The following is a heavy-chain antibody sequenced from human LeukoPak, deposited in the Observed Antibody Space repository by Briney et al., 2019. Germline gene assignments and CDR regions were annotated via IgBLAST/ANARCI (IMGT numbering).Heavy chain of an antibody. V-gene: IGHV1-3*01. CDR3: ATRGYYDSSGYLGFFDY. J-gene: IGHJ4*02. CDR1: GYTFTSYA. CDR2: INAGNGNT. D-gene: IGHD3-22*01. Sequence: ASVKVSCKASGYTFTSYAMHWVRQAPGQRLEWMGWINAGNGNTKYSQKFQGRVTITRDTSASTAYMELSSLRSEDTAVYYCATRGYYDSSGYLGFFDYWGQGTLVTVSS.